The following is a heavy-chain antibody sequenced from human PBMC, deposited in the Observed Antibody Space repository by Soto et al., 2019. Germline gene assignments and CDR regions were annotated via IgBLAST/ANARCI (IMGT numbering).Heavy chain of an antibody. D-gene: IGHD2-15*01. V-gene: IGHV4-30-4*01. CDR2: IFYSGST. Sequence: PSETLSLTCTVSGGSISSGDFYWTWIRQPPGKGLEWIGHIFYSGSTYYNPSLKSRIAISVDTSRNQFSLKVNSVTAADTAVYYCARLPFFCSGGGCIYNFYGLDVWGQGTTVTVSS. J-gene: IGHJ6*02. CDR3: ARLPFFCSGGGCIYNFYGLDV. CDR1: GGSISSGDFY.